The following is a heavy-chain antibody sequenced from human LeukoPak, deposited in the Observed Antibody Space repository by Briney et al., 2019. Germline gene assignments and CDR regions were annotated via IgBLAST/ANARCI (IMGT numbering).Heavy chain of an antibody. CDR3: VRWDILTGSGDY. CDR2: INSDGSST. V-gene: IGHV3-74*01. Sequence: GGSLRLSCAASGFTFSSSWMHWVRQAPGKGLVWVSRINSDGSSTNYADSVKGRFTISRDNARNTLYLQMNSLRAEDTAVYYCVRWDILTGSGDYWGRGTLVTVSS. D-gene: IGHD3-9*01. CDR1: GFTFSSSW. J-gene: IGHJ4*02.